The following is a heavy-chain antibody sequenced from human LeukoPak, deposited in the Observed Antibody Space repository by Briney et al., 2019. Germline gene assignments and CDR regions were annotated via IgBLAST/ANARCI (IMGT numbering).Heavy chain of an antibody. Sequence: PGGSLRLSCAASGFTFSTYEMNWVRQAPGKGLGWVSRISSSGSTTYYADSVKGRFTISRDNAKNSLYLQMNSLRAEDTAVYYCASPQYYFDYWGQGTLVTVSS. V-gene: IGHV3-48*03. CDR2: ISSSGSTT. CDR3: ASPQYYFDY. J-gene: IGHJ4*02. CDR1: GFTFSTYE. D-gene: IGHD5-24*01.